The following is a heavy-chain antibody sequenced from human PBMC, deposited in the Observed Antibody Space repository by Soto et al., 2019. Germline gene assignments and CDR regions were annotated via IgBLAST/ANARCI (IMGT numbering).Heavy chain of an antibody. CDR2: VDPKSGNA. CDR1: GHTFTTDD. J-gene: IGHJ5*02. CDR3: ARYEPGAAFTS. Sequence: QVQLVQSGAEVKKPGASVKVSCKASGHTFTTDDINWMRQATGQGPEWMGWVDPKSGNAGYAQKFQSRVTMTGDSSFSTVYMELSSLTSEETAIYYCARYEPGAAFTSWGQGTTVTVSS. V-gene: IGHV1-8*01. D-gene: IGHD6-13*01.